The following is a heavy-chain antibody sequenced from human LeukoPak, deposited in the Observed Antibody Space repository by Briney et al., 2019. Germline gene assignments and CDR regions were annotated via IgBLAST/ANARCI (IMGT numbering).Heavy chain of an antibody. D-gene: IGHD2-2*01. V-gene: IGHV3-73*01. CDR3: TRELGYCSSTSCWSYGMDV. Sequence: GGSLRLSCAASGFTFSGSAMHWVRQASGKGLEWVGRIRSKANSYATAYAASVKGRFTISRDDSKNTAYLQMNSLKTEDTAVYYCTRELGYCSSTSCWSYGMDVWGQGTTVTVSS. J-gene: IGHJ6*02. CDR1: GFTFSGSA. CDR2: IRSKANSYAT.